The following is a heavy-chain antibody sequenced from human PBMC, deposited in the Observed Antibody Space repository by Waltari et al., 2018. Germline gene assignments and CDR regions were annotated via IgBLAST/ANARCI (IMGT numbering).Heavy chain of an antibody. V-gene: IGHV4-34*01. CDR1: GGSFSGYY. CDR2: IYYSGST. Sequence: QVQLQQWGAGLLKPSETLSLTCAVYGGSFSGYYWSWIRQPPGKGPEWIGSIYYSGSTYYNPSLKSRVTISVDTSKNQFSLKLSSVTAADTAVYYCARQEYGEMATGYYFDYWGQGTLVTVSS. J-gene: IGHJ4*02. CDR3: ARQEYGEMATGYYFDY. D-gene: IGHD5-12*01.